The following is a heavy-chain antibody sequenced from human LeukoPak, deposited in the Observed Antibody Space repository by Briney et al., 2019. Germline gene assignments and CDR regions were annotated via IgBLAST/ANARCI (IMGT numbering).Heavy chain of an antibody. CDR1: GFTFTNSA. Sequence: SGKVSCKASGFTFTNSAIQWVRQARGQRLEWIGWIVVGSGGTNYAPNFQERVIVTRDISTSTVYMELTSLRSEDTAVYYCAADSVVNSGLPFDVWGRGTMVTVSS. D-gene: IGHD1-7*01. CDR3: AADSVVNSGLPFDV. V-gene: IGHV1-58*02. CDR2: IVVGSGGT. J-gene: IGHJ3*01.